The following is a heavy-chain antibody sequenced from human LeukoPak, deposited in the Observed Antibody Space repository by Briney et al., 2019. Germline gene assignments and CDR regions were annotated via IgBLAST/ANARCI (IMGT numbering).Heavy chain of an antibody. Sequence: SETLSLTCTVSGGSISSSDYYWDWLRPPPGKGLESIGSIYYSGSTNYNPSLKSRVTISVDTSKNQFSLKLSSVTAADTAGYYCARGVVIAPQTFDYWGQGTLVTVSS. J-gene: IGHJ4*02. CDR1: GGSISSSDYY. D-gene: IGHD2-21*01. V-gene: IGHV4-39*07. CDR2: IYYSGST. CDR3: ARGVVIAPQTFDY.